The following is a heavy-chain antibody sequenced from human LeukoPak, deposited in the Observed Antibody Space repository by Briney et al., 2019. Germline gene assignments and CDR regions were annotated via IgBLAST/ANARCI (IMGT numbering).Heavy chain of an antibody. D-gene: IGHD3-3*01. J-gene: IGHJ3*02. CDR3: VKDGPGGLRFLEWLSNGGAFDI. V-gene: IGHV3-64D*06. CDR1: GFTFSSYA. CDR2: ISSNGGST. Sequence: PGGSLRLPCSASGFTFSSYAMHWVRQAPGRGLEYVSAISSNGGSTYYADSVKGRFTISRDNSKNTLYLQMSSLRAEDTAVYYCVKDGPGGLRFLEWLSNGGAFDIWGQGTMVTVSS.